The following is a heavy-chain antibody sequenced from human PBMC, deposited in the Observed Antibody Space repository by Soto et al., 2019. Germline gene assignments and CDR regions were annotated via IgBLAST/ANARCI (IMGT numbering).Heavy chain of an antibody. J-gene: IGHJ4*02. Sequence: EVQLVESGGGLVQPGGSLRLSCAASGFTFSSYWMHWVRQAPGKGLVWVSRINSDGSTTNYADSVKGRFTMSRDNAKNTLYLQMNSLRAEDTAVYYCAVGVYGSGNPWDYWGQGTLVTVSS. D-gene: IGHD3-10*01. CDR2: INSDGSTT. V-gene: IGHV3-74*01. CDR1: GFTFSSYW. CDR3: AVGVYGSGNPWDY.